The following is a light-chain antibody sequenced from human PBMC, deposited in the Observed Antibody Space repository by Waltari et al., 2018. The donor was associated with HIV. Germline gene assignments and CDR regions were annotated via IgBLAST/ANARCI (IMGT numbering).Light chain of an antibody. CDR1: SGSIASNY. J-gene: IGLJ2*01. V-gene: IGLV6-57*01. Sequence: NFMLTQPHSVSESPGKTVTISCTRSSGSIASNYVQWYQQRPGSSPTTVISEDNQRPAGGPDRFSGSIDSSSNSASLTISGLKTEDEADYYCQSYDSSNPVVFGGGTKLTVL. CDR2: EDN. CDR3: QSYDSSNPVV.